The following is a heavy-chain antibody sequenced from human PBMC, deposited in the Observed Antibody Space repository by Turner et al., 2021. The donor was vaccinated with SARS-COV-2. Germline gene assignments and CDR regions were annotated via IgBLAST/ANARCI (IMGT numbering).Heavy chain of an antibody. V-gene: IGHV3-23*01. Sequence: QLFESGGGLEESGMSLRLSCVASGFCFGASIMAWVRQAPGKGLEFVSSIAAGADYTFYSDSVRGRFAVSRDNLKNTLYLEMNSLRVGDSALYYCARVASYYFDGRLWVGPLDTWGQGTLVSVS. CDR2: IAAGADYT. D-gene: IGHD3-9*01. CDR1: GFCFGASI. CDR3: ARVASYYFDGRLWVGPLDT. J-gene: IGHJ5*01.